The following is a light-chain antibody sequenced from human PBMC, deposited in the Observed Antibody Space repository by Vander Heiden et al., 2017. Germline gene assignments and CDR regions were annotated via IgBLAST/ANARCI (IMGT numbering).Light chain of an antibody. Sequence: EIVLTQSPATLSWSPGERATLSCRASQSISADLAWYQQKPGQAPRLLIYDASNRATGIPARFSGSGSGTDFTLTISNLEPEDFAVYYCQQRNSWPRTFGQGTKVEI. CDR2: DAS. V-gene: IGKV3-11*01. J-gene: IGKJ2*01. CDR3: QQRNSWPRT. CDR1: QSISAD.